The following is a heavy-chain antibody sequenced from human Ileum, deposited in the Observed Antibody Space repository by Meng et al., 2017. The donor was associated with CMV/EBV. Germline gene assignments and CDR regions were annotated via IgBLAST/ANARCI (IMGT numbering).Heavy chain of an antibody. J-gene: IGHJ4*02. Sequence: GESLKISCSASGFTFSTYSMNWVRQAPGKGLEWVSIIYGGSTGKYYADSVKGRFSISRDDSKNTVYLQMNGVRADDTAVYYCAKDKTPDGLLNCDFWGQGTLVTVSS. CDR2: IYGGSTGK. CDR1: GFTFSTYS. V-gene: IGHV3-23*03. CDR3: AKDKTPDGLLNCDF. D-gene: IGHD1-14*01.